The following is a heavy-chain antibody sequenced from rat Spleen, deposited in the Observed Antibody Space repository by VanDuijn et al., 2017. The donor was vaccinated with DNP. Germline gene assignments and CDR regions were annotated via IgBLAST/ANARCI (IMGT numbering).Heavy chain of an antibody. D-gene: IGHD1-4*01. Sequence: EVQLQESGPGLLKPSQSLSLTCSVTGYSITSSSRWNWIRRFPGNKLEWMGYINSAGSTDYNPSLKGRISITRDTSKNQFFLQLNSVTTEDTTTYYCARWPGYNPPYAMDAWGQGTSVTVSS. CDR1: GYSITSSSR. CDR3: ARWPGYNPPYAMDA. J-gene: IGHJ4*01. CDR2: INSAGST. V-gene: IGHV3-3*01.